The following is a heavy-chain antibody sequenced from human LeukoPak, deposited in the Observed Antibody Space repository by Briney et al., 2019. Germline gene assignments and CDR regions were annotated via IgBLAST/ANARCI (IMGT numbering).Heavy chain of an antibody. Sequence: PSETLSLTCTVSGGSISSGDYYWSWIRQPPGKGMEWIAYMYYSGSTYYNPSLKSRVTMSADTSKNQLSLKLSSVTAADTAVYYCARPYYYDSRIDPWGQGILVTVSS. J-gene: IGHJ5*02. CDR2: MYYSGST. D-gene: IGHD3-22*01. CDR1: GGSISSGDYY. CDR3: ARPYYYDSRIDP. V-gene: IGHV4-30-4*01.